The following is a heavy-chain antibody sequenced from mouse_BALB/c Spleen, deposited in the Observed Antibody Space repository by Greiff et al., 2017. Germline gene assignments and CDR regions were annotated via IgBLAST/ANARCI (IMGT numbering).Heavy chain of an antibody. J-gene: IGHJ2*01. V-gene: IGHV1S81*02. D-gene: IGHD1-1*01. CDR1: GYTFTSYW. CDR3: ARYTTVVAFDD. Sequence: VQLQQPGAELVKPGASVKLSCKASGYTFTSYWMHWVKQRPGQGLEWIGEINPSNGRTNYNEKFKSKATLTVDKSSSTAYMQLSSLTSEDSAVYYCARYTTVVAFDDWGQGTTLTVSS. CDR2: INPSNGRT.